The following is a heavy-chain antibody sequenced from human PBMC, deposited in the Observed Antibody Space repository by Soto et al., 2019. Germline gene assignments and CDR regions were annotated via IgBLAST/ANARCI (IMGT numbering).Heavy chain of an antibody. CDR1: GGSISSGGYS. CDR3: ARAHYGDYGYGMDV. V-gene: IGHV4-30-2*01. J-gene: IGHJ6*02. D-gene: IGHD4-17*01. CDR2: IYHSGRT. Sequence: QLQLQESGSGLVKPSQTLPLTCAVSGGSISSGGYSWSWIRQPPGKGLEWIGYIYHSGRTYYNPSLKSRVTRSVDRSKSQFSMKRSSVTAADTAVYYCARAHYGDYGYGMDVWGQGTTVTVSS.